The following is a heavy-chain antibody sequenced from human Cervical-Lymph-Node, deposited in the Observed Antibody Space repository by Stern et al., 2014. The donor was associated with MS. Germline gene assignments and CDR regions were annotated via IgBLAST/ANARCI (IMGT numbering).Heavy chain of an antibody. CDR1: GYKFSIYW. D-gene: IGHD1-14*01. V-gene: IGHV5-51*01. Sequence: EVQLVESGAELIRPGESLKISCKGSGYKFSIYWIDWVCQMPGKGLEWMGIIYPGDSETRYSPSFQGQVTMSADKSTSTAYLQWSSLNASDTAMYFCARQTTAWASDVWGQGTLVTVSS. CDR3: ARQTTAWASDV. J-gene: IGHJ4*02. CDR2: IYPGDSET.